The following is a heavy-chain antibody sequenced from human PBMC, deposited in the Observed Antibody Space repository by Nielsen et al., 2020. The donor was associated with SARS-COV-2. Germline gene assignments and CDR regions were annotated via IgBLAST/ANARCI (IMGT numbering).Heavy chain of an antibody. V-gene: IGHV3-33*08. D-gene: IGHD5-12*01. Sequence: GGSLRLSCVASGFTFSSHWMHWVRQAPGKGLEWVANIWNDGSKKYYADSVKGRFTIFRDDSKNTLFLEMNSLRVDDTAVYYCARRYSGYAGFDYWGQGTLVTVSS. CDR2: IWNDGSKK. CDR3: ARRYSGYAGFDY. CDR1: GFTFSSHW. J-gene: IGHJ4*02.